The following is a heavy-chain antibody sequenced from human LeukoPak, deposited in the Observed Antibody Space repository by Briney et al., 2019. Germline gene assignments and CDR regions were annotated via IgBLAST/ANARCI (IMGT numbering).Heavy chain of an antibody. V-gene: IGHV4-59*01. D-gene: IGHD5-24*01. CDR3: TREGATVDH. CDR1: GVSITSYY. J-gene: IGHJ4*02. CDR2: VHYSEST. Sequence: SETLSLTCTVSGVSITSYYWSWVRQPPGKGLEWIGYVHYSESTKYNPSLKSRVTISLDTSKNQFSLRLSSVTDADAALYYCTREGATVDHWGQGTLVSVSS.